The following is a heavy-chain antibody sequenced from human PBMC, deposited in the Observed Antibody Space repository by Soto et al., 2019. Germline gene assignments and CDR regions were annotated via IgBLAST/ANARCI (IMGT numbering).Heavy chain of an antibody. Sequence: GGSLRLSCAASGFDFRSYSIHWVRQAPGRGLEWVAAASYDGSETYYADSAKGRFTVSKEISKNTVFLQMNALRHEDTALYFCVRDSGWPILNFDSWGQGTLVTVSS. CDR3: VRDSGWPILNFDS. J-gene: IGHJ4*02. CDR1: GFDFRSYS. CDR2: ASYDGSET. D-gene: IGHD3-10*01. V-gene: IGHV3-30*03.